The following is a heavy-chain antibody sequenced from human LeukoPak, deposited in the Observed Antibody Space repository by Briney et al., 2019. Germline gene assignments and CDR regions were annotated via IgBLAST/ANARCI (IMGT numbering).Heavy chain of an antibody. CDR3: ARSTIFGVVILDY. CDR1: GGTFSSYA. D-gene: IGHD3-3*01. J-gene: IGHJ4*02. V-gene: IGHV1-69*13. CDR2: IIPIFGTA. Sequence: SVKVSCKASGGTFSSYAISWVRLAPGQGLEWMGGIIPIFGTANYAQKFQGRVTITADESTSTAYMELSSLRSEDTAVYYCARSTIFGVVILDYWGQGTLVTVSS.